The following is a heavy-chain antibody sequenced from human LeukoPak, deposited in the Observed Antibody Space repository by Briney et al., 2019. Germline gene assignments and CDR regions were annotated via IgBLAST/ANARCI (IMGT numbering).Heavy chain of an antibody. D-gene: IGHD1-26*01. CDR2: FIPIFGTA. CDR1: GRTFSRYA. Sequence: GASVRVSCQASGRTFSRYAISLVRQAPGQGLEWMGGFIPIFGTAKYAQKFQGRVTITADKSTSTAYMELSSLRSEDTVVYYCARGGHGVTDSGSYYGSYFDYWGQGTLVTVSS. V-gene: IGHV1-69*06. J-gene: IGHJ4*02. CDR3: ARGGHGVTDSGSYYGSYFDY.